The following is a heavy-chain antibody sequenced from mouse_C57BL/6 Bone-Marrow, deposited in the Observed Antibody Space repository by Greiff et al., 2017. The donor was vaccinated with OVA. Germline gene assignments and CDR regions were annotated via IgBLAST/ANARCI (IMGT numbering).Heavy chain of an antibody. CDR2: IDPENGDT. J-gene: IGHJ2*01. Sequence: EVKLMESGAELVRPGASVKLSCTASGFNIKDDYMHWVKQRPEQGLEWIGWIDPENGDTEYASKFQGKATITADTSSNTAYLQLSSLTSEDTAVYYCTTHDYDGVDYWGQGTTRTVSS. CDR1: GFNIKDDY. V-gene: IGHV14-4*01. CDR3: TTHDYDGVDY. D-gene: IGHD2-4*01.